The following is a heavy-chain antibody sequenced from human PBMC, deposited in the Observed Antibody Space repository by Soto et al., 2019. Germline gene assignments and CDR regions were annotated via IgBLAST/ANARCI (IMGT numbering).Heavy chain of an antibody. CDR1: GFTFSTYG. V-gene: IGHV3-30*18. CDR3: AKDLQSYGDYDYYCYGMDV. CDR2: ISYGGTNK. Sequence: QVQLVESGGGEVQPGRSLTISCAASGFTFSTYGMHWVRQTPGKGQEWVAVISYGGTNKFYSDSVKGRVTISRDNFKNALTLQMNSLRADDTAVYSCAKDLQSYGDYDYYCYGMDVWGLGTRVTVSS. J-gene: IGHJ6*02. D-gene: IGHD4-17*01.